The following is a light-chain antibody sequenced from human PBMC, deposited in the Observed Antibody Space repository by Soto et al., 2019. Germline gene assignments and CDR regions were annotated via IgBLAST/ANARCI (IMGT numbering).Light chain of an antibody. J-gene: IGKJ3*01. CDR3: QQYYSYPFT. V-gene: IGKV1-8*01. Sequence: AIRMTQSPSSFSASTGDRVTITCRASQGISSYLAWYQQKPGKAPKLLIYAASTLQSGVPSTFSGSESGTDFTLTISCLQSEDFANYYCQQYYSYPFTFGPGTKVDSK. CDR2: AAS. CDR1: QGISSY.